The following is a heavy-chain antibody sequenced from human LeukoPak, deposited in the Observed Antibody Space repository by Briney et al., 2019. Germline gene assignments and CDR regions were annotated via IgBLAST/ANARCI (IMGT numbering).Heavy chain of an antibody. V-gene: IGHV4-34*01. J-gene: IGHJ4*02. Sequence: PSETLSLTCAVYGGSFSGYYWSWIRQPPGKGLEWIGEINHSGSTNYNPSLKSRVTISVDTSKNQFSLKLSSVTAADTAVYYRARGISSSSPLDYWGQGTLVTVSS. CDR2: INHSGST. CDR3: ARGISSSSPLDY. D-gene: IGHD6-13*01. CDR1: GGSFSGYY.